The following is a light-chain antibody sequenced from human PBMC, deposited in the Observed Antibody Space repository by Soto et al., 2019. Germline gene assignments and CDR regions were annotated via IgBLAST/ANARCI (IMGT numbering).Light chain of an antibody. V-gene: IGKV1-5*01. CDR3: QQYNTYAT. CDR1: QNIRNL. CDR2: DAS. J-gene: IGKJ5*01. Sequence: DIQLTQSPSTLSAAVGDSVTITCRASQNIRNLLAWYQQKPGKAPKPLIYDASTLKTGVPSRFSGSGPGSEFNFTITGLQPDDFATYFCQQYNTYATFGQGTRLEI.